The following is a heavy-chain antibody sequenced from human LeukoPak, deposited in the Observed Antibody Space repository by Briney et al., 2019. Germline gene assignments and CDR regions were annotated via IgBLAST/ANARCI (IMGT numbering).Heavy chain of an antibody. CDR1: GYSISSGYY. D-gene: IGHD3-10*01. J-gene: IGHJ3*02. CDR3: ARANVLLWFGGAFDI. V-gene: IGHV4-38-2*01. Sequence: SETPSLTCAVSGYSISSGYYWGWIRQPPGKGLEWIGSIYHSGSTYYNPSLKSRVTISVDTSKNQFSLKLSSVTAADTAVYYCARANVLLWFGGAFDIWGQGTMVTVSS. CDR2: IYHSGST.